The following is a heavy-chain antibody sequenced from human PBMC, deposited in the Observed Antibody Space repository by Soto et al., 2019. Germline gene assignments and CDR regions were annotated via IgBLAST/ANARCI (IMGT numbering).Heavy chain of an antibody. Sequence: GASVKVSCKGSGSTFTSNGIGWVRQAPGQGLEWMGWMNPNSGNTGYAQKFQGRVTMTRNTSISTAYMELSSLRSEDTAVYYCARGPLLWFEQPNYGMDVWGQGTTVTVSS. CDR2: MNPNSGNT. J-gene: IGHJ6*02. D-gene: IGHD3-10*01. CDR3: ARGPLLWFEQPNYGMDV. CDR1: GSTFTSNG. V-gene: IGHV1-8*02.